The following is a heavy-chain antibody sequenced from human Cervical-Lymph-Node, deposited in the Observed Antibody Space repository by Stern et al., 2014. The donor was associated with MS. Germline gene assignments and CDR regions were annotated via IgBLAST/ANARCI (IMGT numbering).Heavy chain of an antibody. CDR1: GDNSNTDA. Sequence: VELVESGGEVQKPGSSVKVSCKASGDNSNTDAIHWVRQAAGKGLEWMGGSVPVFGTPVYAHRFKGRVSIAADESTATDYMELSSLRSDYTAVYYCARGASSAAWYKHAVDVWGQGTTVTVSS. CDR2: SVPVFGTP. D-gene: IGHD1-14*01. CDR3: ARGASSAAWYKHAVDV. J-gene: IGHJ6*02. V-gene: IGHV1-69*01.